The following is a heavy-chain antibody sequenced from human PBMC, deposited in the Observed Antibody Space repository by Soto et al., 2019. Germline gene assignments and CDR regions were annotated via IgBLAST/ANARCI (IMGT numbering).Heavy chain of an antibody. Sequence: GGSLRLSCAASGFTFSSYSMNWVRQAPGKGLEWVSSISSSSSYIYYADSVKGRFTISRDNAKNSLYLQMNSLRAEDTAVYYCARDRMVTAPRYYYGMDVWGQGTTVTVSS. CDR2: ISSSSSYI. CDR1: GFTFSSYS. J-gene: IGHJ6*02. V-gene: IGHV3-21*01. D-gene: IGHD2-21*02. CDR3: ARDRMVTAPRYYYGMDV.